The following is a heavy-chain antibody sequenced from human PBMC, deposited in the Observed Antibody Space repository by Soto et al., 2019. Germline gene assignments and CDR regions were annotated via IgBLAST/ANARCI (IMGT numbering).Heavy chain of an antibody. CDR1: GFTFSDYY. J-gene: IGHJ3*02. D-gene: IGHD3-3*01. CDR2: ISSSGSTI. V-gene: IGHV3-11*01. Sequence: GGSLRLSCAASGFTFSDYYMSWIRQAPGKGLEWVSYISSSGSTIYYADSVKGRFTISRDNAKNSLYLQMNSLRAEDTAVYYCARAAYYDFWSGYSLPDAFDIWGQGTMVTVSS. CDR3: ARAAYYDFWSGYSLPDAFDI.